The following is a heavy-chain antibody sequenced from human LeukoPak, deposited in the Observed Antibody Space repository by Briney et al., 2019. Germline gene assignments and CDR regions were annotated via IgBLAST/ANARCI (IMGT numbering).Heavy chain of an antibody. V-gene: IGHV4-59*08. J-gene: IGHJ6*02. CDR2: IYYSGST. D-gene: IGHD4-23*01. CDR3: ARLGSTVVWDYYYGMDV. Sequence: PSDTLSLTCTVSGGSISRYYWICMRHPRGKGLVWIGYIYYSGSTNYNPSLKSRVTISVDTSKNQFSLKLSSVTAADTAVYYCARLGSTVVWDYYYGMDVWGQGTTVTVSS. CDR1: GGSISRYY.